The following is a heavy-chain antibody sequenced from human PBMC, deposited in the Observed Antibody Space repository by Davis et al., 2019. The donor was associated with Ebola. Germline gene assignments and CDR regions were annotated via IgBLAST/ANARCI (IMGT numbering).Heavy chain of an antibody. D-gene: IGHD6-13*01. CDR1: GFTFSSYG. J-gene: IGHJ4*02. Sequence: GGSLRLSCAASGFTFSSYGMHWVRQAPGKGLEWVSAISGSGGSTYYADSVKGRFTISRDNSKNTLYLQMNSLRAEDTAVYYCAKDRSSWYSPNYFDYWGQGTLVTVSS. V-gene: IGHV3-23*01. CDR3: AKDRSSWYSPNYFDY. CDR2: ISGSGGST.